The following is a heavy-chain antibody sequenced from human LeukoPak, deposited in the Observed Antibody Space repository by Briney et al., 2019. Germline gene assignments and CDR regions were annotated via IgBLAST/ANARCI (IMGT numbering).Heavy chain of an antibody. CDR3: ARDPYYDSSGYYYRD. J-gene: IGHJ4*02. Sequence: GGSLRLSCAASGFTFSSYSMNWVRQAPGKGLEWVSSISSSSSYIYYADSVKGRFTISRDNAKNSLYLQMNSLRAEDTAVYYCARDPYYDSSGYYYRDWGQGTLVTVSS. CDR1: GFTFSSYS. CDR2: ISSSSSYI. D-gene: IGHD3-22*01. V-gene: IGHV3-21*04.